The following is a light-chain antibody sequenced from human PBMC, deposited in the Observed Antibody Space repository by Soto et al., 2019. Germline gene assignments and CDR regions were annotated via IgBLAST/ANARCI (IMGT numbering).Light chain of an antibody. J-gene: IGKJ5*01. V-gene: IGKV1-5*01. CDR3: QQYNSYPIT. CDR2: DAS. CDR1: QGLNSL. Sequence: DIQMTQSPSTLSASVVDGVAITCGASQGLNSLLAWYQQKPGRAPKLLIYDASSLESGVPSRFSGSGSGTEFTLTISSLQPDDFATYYCQQYNSYPITFGQGTRLEI.